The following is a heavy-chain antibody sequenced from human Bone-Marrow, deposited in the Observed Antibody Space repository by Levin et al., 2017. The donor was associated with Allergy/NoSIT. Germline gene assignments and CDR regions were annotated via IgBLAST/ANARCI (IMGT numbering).Heavy chain of an antibody. CDR3: ARFESSGYSSAFDI. Sequence: SQTLSLTCTVSGGSIRSADYYWSWIRQPPGKGLEFIGYIYYSGSTYYNPSLKSRVTFSVDTSKNQFSLQLGSVTAADTGVYYCARFESSGYSSAFDIWGQGTMVTVSS. CDR2: IYYSGST. D-gene: IGHD3-22*01. J-gene: IGHJ3*02. V-gene: IGHV4-30-4*01. CDR1: GGSIRSADYY.